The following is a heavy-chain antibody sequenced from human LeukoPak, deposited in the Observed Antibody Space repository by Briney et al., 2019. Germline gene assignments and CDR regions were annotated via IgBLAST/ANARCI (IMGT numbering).Heavy chain of an antibody. V-gene: IGHV1-8*01. Sequence: ASVKVSCKASGYTFTSYDINWVRQATGQGLEWMGWMNPNSGNTGYAQKFQGRVTITADKSTSTAYMELSSLRSEDTAVYYCARVGHSSSWFDYWGQGTLVTVSS. CDR3: ARVGHSSSWFDY. D-gene: IGHD6-13*01. CDR1: GYTFTSYD. J-gene: IGHJ4*02. CDR2: MNPNSGNT.